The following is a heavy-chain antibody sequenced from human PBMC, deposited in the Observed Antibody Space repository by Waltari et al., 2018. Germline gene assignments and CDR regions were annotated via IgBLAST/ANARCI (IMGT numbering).Heavy chain of an antibody. CDR2: IYYSGST. J-gene: IGHJ3*02. D-gene: IGHD2-2*02. V-gene: IGHV4-31*03. Sequence: QVQLQESGPGLVKPSQTLSLTCTVSGGSISSGGYYWSWIRQHPGKGLEWIGYIYYSGSTYYNPALKSRVTVSVDTSKNQFSLKLSSVTAADTAVYYCARGDCSSTSCYKAGAFDIWGQGTMVTVSS. CDR3: ARGDCSSTSCYKAGAFDI. CDR1: GGSISSGGYY.